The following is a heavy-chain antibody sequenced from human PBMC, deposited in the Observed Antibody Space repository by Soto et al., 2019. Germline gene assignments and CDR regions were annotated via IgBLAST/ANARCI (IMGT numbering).Heavy chain of an antibody. Sequence: SETLSLTCSVSGGSVNSGTYYWSWIRQPPGKGLEWIGSIYYDGTTSYRPSLRSQVTISVDTSKNQFSLKLNSMTAADTAVYYCARITVFAGTGPHFEYWGQGILVTVSS. CDR3: ARITVFAGTGPHFEY. J-gene: IGHJ4*02. V-gene: IGHV4-61*01. CDR2: IYYDGTT. CDR1: GGSVNSGTYY. D-gene: IGHD6-13*01.